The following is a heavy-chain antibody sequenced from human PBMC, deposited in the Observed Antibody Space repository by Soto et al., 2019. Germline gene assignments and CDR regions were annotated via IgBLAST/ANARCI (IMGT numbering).Heavy chain of an antibody. D-gene: IGHD3-10*02. Sequence: ASVKDSFMGSVYTYTTYYLHGVRQAGGQGVEWVGLINPHSGTISCSSKFQGRVTMNSVTSKRTVYMELNSLRYEGTAVYYCARVLKPVRGVNGALNYWGQGTRVTVSS. CDR2: INPHSGTI. J-gene: IGHJ4*02. CDR3: ARVLKPVRGVNGALNY. V-gene: IGHV1-46*01. CDR1: VYTYTTYY.